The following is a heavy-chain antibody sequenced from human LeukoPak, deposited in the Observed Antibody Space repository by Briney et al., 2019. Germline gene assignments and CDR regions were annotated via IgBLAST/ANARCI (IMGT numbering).Heavy chain of an antibody. CDR2: INHGGST. CDR1: GGSFCGDF. Sequence: SETLSLTCAVYGGSFCGDFWSWIRQSPGKGLEWIGEINHGGSTTYNPSLQSRVTMSVDTSKNQFSLKLSSVTAADTAVYYCARGLGSGWPDYYYYMDVWGKGTTVTISS. J-gene: IGHJ6*03. V-gene: IGHV4-34*01. D-gene: IGHD6-19*01. CDR3: ARGLGSGWPDYYYYMDV.